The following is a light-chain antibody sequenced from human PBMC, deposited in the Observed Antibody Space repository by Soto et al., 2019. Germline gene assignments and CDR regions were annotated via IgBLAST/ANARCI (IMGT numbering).Light chain of an antibody. CDR1: QSVSGY. V-gene: IGKV3-11*01. Sequence: EILLTQSPATLSWSPGQTATLSCGASQSVSGYIGWYQQKPGPAPRLLIYADSNMATGIPARFSGSGSGTELTLTISSLEPEDFSVYYRQQRYNWPITFGQGKRLEIK. J-gene: IGKJ5*01. CDR2: ADS. CDR3: QQRYNWPIT.